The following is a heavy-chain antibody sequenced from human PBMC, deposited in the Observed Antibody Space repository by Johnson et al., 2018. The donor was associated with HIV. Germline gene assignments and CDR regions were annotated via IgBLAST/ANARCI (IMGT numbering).Heavy chain of an antibody. CDR1: GFTFSRYA. CDR2: ISYDGSHK. J-gene: IGHJ3*02. Sequence: QVQLVESGGGVVQPGRSLRLSCAASGFTFSRYALHWVRQAPGKGLEWVAVISYDGSHKYYADSVKGRFTISRDNSKNTLYLQMNSLRAEDTAVYYCAKDPQADYAFDIWGQGTMVTVSS. CDR3: AKDPQADYAFDI. V-gene: IGHV3-30*04.